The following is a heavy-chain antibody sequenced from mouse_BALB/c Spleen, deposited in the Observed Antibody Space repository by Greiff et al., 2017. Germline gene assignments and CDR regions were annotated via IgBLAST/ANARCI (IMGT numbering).Heavy chain of an antibody. CDR3: ARGPIDY. V-gene: IGHV5-6-3*01. CDR1: GFTFSSYG. CDR2: INSNGGST. J-gene: IGHJ2*01. Sequence: EVKLMESGGGLVQPGGSLKLSCAASGFTFSSYGMSWVRQTPDKRLELVATINSNGGSTYYPDSVKGRFTISRDNAKNTLYLQMSSLKSEDTAMYYCARGPIDYWGQGTTLTVAS.